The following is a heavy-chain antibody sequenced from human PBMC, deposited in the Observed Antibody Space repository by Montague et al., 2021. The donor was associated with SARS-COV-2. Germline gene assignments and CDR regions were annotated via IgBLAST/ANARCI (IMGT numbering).Heavy chain of an antibody. CDR1: GFVFDDLY. J-gene: IGHJ5*02. D-gene: IGHD4-23*01. CDR3: VRERWYRFDA. CDR2: RRNKIGSFDT. Sequence: SLRLSCAASGFVFDDLYMGWVRQAPGKGLEWVGLRRNKIGSFDTVYSASVRVRFTISRDESKSILYLQMNSLKNEDTAVYFCVRERWYRFDAWGQGTLVTVSS. V-gene: IGHV3-72*01.